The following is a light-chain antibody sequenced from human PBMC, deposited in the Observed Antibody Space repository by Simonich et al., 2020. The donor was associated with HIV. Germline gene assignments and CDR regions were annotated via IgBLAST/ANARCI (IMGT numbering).Light chain of an antibody. J-gene: IGKJ3*01. CDR1: QNVANN. V-gene: IGKV3-15*01. CDR3: QQYNNWPSPFT. CDR2: GAS. Sequence: EIVMTQSPATLSVSPGERATLSCRVSQNVANNLAWYQQKPGQAPRLLIYGASSRAAGIPARFSGSGFGTEFTLTISSMQSEDFAVYYCQQYNNWPSPFTFGPGTKVDIE.